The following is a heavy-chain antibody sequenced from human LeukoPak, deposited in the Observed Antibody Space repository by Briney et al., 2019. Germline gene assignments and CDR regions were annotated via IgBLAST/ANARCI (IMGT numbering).Heavy chain of an antibody. CDR2: INPNSGGT. CDR3: ARLTTSSGWYIDY. Sequence: ASVKVSCKASGYTFTGYYMHWVRQAPGQGLEWMGWINPNSGGTNYAQKFQGRVTMTRDTSISTAYMELSRLRSDDPAVYYCARLTTSSGWYIDYWGQGTLVTVSS. J-gene: IGHJ4*02. D-gene: IGHD6-19*01. CDR1: GYTFTGYY. V-gene: IGHV1-2*02.